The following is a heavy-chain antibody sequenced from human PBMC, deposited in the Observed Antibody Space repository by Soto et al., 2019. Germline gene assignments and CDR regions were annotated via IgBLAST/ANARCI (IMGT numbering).Heavy chain of an antibody. D-gene: IGHD1-7*01. Sequence: GGSLRLSCAASGFTFSSYGMTWVRQAPGKGLEWVSFSSATGAGTYYADSVKGRFTISRDNSKNTLYLQMTSLRADDTAVYYCAKDRRAGGNYGFYSDFWGQGTLVTVSS. CDR2: SSATGAGT. V-gene: IGHV3-23*01. CDR1: GFTFSSYG. CDR3: AKDRRAGGNYGFYSDF. J-gene: IGHJ4*02.